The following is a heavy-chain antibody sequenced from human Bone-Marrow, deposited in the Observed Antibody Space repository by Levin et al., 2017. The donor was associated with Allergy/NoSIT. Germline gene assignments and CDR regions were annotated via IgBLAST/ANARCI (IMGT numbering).Heavy chain of an antibody. V-gene: IGHV3-21*01. CDR3: SRDRVGQNAYGGNRERFDP. J-gene: IGHJ5*02. CDR2: ITSSSSFI. CDR1: GFNFNFYT. Sequence: PGGSLRLSCVASGFNFNFYTFQWVRQAPGKGLEWVSSITSSSSFISYADSVKGRFTVTRDNDKESLYLEMTSLTVDDTAVYYCSRDRVGQNAYGGNRERFDPWGQGTLVTVSP. D-gene: IGHD4-23*01.